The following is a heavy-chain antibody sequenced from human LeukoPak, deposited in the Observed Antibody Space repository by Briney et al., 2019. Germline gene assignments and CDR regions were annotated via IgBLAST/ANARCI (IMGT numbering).Heavy chain of an antibody. CDR2: ISYDGSNK. V-gene: IGHV3-30-3*01. CDR1: GFTFSSYA. Sequence: PGGSLRLSCAASGFTFSSYAMHWVRQAPGKGLEWVAVISYDGSNKYYADSVKGRFTISRDNSKNTLYLQMNSLRAEDTAVYYCARDLSTKGIAVAGTWGYYYYYGMDVWGQGTTVTASS. J-gene: IGHJ6*02. D-gene: IGHD6-19*01. CDR3: ARDLSTKGIAVAGTWGYYYYYGMDV.